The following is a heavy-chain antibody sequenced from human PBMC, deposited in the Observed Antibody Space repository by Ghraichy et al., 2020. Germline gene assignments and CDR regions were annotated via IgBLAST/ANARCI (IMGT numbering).Heavy chain of an antibody. D-gene: IGHD2-21*02. CDR3: ARGLRVVVLTDSSSWFDH. J-gene: IGHJ5*02. V-gene: IGHV4-34*01. Sequence: SHTLSLTCAVYGGPFNGHYWTWIRQLPGKGLEWIGEINHSGSATYKPSLRGRVTMSVDTSKNQFSLKLNSLTAADTAVYFCARGLRVVVLTDSSSWFDHWGQGTPVTVSS. CDR1: GGPFNGHY. CDR2: INHSGSA.